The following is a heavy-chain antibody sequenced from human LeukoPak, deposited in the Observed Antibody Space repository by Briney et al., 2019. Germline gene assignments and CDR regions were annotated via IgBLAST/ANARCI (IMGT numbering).Heavy chain of an antibody. Sequence: GASQRLSCAASGFTFSIYAMHWARQAPSKGLEWEAFISYDGSNKYYADSVKGRFTISRDNSKNTLYLQMNSLRAEDTAVYYCARDSEVVTYYYYYGMDVWGQGTTVTVSS. D-gene: IGHD3-22*01. CDR2: ISYDGSNK. J-gene: IGHJ6*02. CDR1: GFTFSIYA. CDR3: ARDSEVVTYYYYYGMDV. V-gene: IGHV3-30-3*01.